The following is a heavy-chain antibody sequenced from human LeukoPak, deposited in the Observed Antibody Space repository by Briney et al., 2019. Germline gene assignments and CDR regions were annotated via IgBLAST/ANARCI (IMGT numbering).Heavy chain of an antibody. Sequence: SVTVSFKASGGTFSSYAISWVRQAPGQGLEWMGGIIPIFGTANYAQKFQGRVTITADKSTSTAYMELSSVGSEDTAVYYCARVTNLALGYWGQGTLVTVSS. CDR3: ARVTNLALGY. D-gene: IGHD4-17*01. CDR2: IIPIFGTA. V-gene: IGHV1-69*06. J-gene: IGHJ4*02. CDR1: GGTFSSYA.